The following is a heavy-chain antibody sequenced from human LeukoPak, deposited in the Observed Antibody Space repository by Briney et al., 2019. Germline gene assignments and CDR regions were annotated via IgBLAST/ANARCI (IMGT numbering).Heavy chain of an antibody. D-gene: IGHD3-16*01. CDR2: LHTSGTT. CDR3: VRDWDWRSSYYNYYMDV. V-gene: IGHV4-4*07. J-gene: IGHJ6*03. Sequence: KSSETLSLTCSVSGASMNSFYWAWVRQPAGKGLEWIRRLHTSGTTNYNPSLKSRVTMSADTSKRQFSLTLRSVTAADTAVYYCVRDWDWRSSYYNYYMDVWGEGTTVTVSS. CDR1: GASMNSFY.